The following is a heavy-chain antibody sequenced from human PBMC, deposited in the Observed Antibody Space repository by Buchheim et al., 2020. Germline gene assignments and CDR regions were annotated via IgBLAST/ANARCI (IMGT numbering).Heavy chain of an antibody. Sequence: EVQLVESGGGLVQPGGSLRLSCAASGFTFSNYWMHWVRQAPGQGLVWVSRIKSGGSIISYADSVKGRFTISRDNAKNTLYLEMNSLGVEDTAVYYCARVGGGIRVVMSRYGMDVWGPGTT. CDR1: GFTFSNYW. CDR2: IKSGGSII. J-gene: IGHJ6*02. D-gene: IGHD2-21*01. V-gene: IGHV3-74*01. CDR3: ARVGGGIRVVMSRYGMDV.